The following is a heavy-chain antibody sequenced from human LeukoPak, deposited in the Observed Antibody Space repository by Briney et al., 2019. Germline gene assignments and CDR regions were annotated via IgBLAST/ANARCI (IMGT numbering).Heavy chain of an antibody. CDR1: GFTFSGYS. CDR3: ARAPRFEEDYYDSSGPTYYYYYYMDV. Sequence: GSLRLSCGASGFTFSGYSMNWVRQAPGKGLEWVSSISTSSSYIYYADSVKGRFTISRDNAKNSLYLQMNSLRAEDTALYYCARAPRFEEDYYDSSGPTYYYYYYMDVWGKGTTVTVSS. J-gene: IGHJ6*03. D-gene: IGHD3-22*01. V-gene: IGHV3-21*04. CDR2: ISTSSSYI.